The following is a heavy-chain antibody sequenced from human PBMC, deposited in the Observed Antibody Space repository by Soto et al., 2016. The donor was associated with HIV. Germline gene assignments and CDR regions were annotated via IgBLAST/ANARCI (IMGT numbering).Heavy chain of an antibody. CDR2: IWYDGSNK. J-gene: IGHJ4*02. CDR3: ARAGRQGTMVRGVPSRGYFDY. Sequence: VQLVESGGGLVKPGGSLRLSCAASGFTFSTYTMNWVRQAPGQGLEWVAVIWYDGSNKYYADSVKGRFTISRDNSKNTLYPQMNSLRAEDTAVYYCARAGRQGTMVRGVPSRGYFDYWGQGTLVTVSS. CDR1: GFTFSTYT. D-gene: IGHD3-10*01. V-gene: IGHV3-33*08.